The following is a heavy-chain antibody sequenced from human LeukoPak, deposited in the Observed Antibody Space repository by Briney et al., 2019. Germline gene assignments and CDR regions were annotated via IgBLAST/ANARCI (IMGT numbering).Heavy chain of an antibody. D-gene: IGHD3-10*01. CDR3: ARGDNGSGSYYMRY. J-gene: IGHJ4*02. V-gene: IGHV1-2*02. Sequence: ASVKVSCKASGYTFTGYYLHWVRQAPGQGLEWMGWTNPNSGGTNYAQKFQGRVTMTRDTSSSTAYLDLSRLRSDDTAVYYCARGDNGSGSYYMRYWGQGTLVTLSS. CDR1: GYTFTGYY. CDR2: TNPNSGGT.